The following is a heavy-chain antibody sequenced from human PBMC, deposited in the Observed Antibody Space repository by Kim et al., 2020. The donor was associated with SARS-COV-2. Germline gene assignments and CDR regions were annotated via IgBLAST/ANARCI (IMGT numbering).Heavy chain of an antibody. CDR2: ISSSSSYI. V-gene: IGHV3-21*01. CDR3: ARDGSRGQAPTHHYYGSGSRVDYYGMDV. Sequence: GGSLRLSCAASGFTFSSYSMNWVRQAPGKGLEWVSSISSSSSYIYYADSVKGRFTISRDNAKNSLYLQMNSLRAEDTAVYYCARDGSRGQAPTHHYYGSGSRVDYYGMDVWGQGTTVTVSS. CDR1: GFTFSSYS. J-gene: IGHJ6*02. D-gene: IGHD3-10*01.